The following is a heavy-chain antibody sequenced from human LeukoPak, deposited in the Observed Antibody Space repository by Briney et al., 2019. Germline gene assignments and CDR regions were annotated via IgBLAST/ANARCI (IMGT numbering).Heavy chain of an antibody. CDR2: IIPIFGTA. D-gene: IGHD3-10*01. J-gene: IGHJ5*02. V-gene: IGHV1-69*13. Sequence: EASVTVSYKASGGTFSSYVISGVRQAPGRGGEGMGGIIPIFGTANYAQKFQGRGTITADESTSTAYMELRILRSEDTAGYYCARGGYYGSVSYYSWFAPWGQGTLVTVS. CDR3: ARGGYYGSVSYYSWFAP. CDR1: GGTFSSYV.